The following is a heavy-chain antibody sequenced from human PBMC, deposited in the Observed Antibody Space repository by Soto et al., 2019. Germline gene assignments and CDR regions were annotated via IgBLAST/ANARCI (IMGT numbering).Heavy chain of an antibody. CDR2: VYYTGRT. V-gene: IGHV4-61*01. J-gene: IGHJ4*02. Sequence: SETLSLTCTVSCGSVNSGSYFWSWIRQTPGKGLEWIGCVYYTGRTSYNPSLKSRVTISADTSKNQLSLMLTSVTAADTALYYCARDSDYFGHSGPGIVVTVS. CDR3: ARDSDYFGH. CDR1: CGSVNSGSYF.